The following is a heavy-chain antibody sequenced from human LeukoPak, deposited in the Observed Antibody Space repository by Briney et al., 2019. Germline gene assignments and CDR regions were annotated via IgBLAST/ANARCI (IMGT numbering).Heavy chain of an antibody. CDR1: GFTFRNYD. J-gene: IGHJ4*02. D-gene: IGHD3-16*01. CDR2: IGSSGSPI. CDR3: ARGPAGDPSDH. Sequence: GGSLRLSCAASGFTFRNYDMNWVRQAPGKGLEWVSFIGSSGSPIYYADSVKGRFTISRDNAKNSLYLQMSSLRVEDTAVYYCARGPAGDPSDHWGQGTLVTVSS. V-gene: IGHV3-48*03.